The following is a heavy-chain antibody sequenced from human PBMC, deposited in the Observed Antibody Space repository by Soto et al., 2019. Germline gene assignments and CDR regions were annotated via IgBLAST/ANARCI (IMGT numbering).Heavy chain of an antibody. Sequence: PSETLSLTCAVYGGSFSGYYWSWIRQPQGKGLEWIGEINHSGSTNYNPSIKSRVTISVDTSKNQFSLKLSSVNAAATAVEYCARGRDYDFWSVSQDYYGMDVWGQGTTVTVSS. D-gene: IGHD3-3*01. CDR3: ARGRDYDFWSVSQDYYGMDV. V-gene: IGHV4-34*01. CDR2: INHSGST. CDR1: GGSFSGYY. J-gene: IGHJ6*02.